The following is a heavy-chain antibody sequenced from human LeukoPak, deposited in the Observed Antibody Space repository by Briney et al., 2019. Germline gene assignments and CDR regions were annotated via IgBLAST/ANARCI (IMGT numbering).Heavy chain of an antibody. J-gene: IGHJ4*02. V-gene: IGHV3-30-3*01. CDR1: GFTFSSYA. D-gene: IGHD6-19*01. CDR3: ARDEWAGTVAY. Sequence: SGGSLRLSCAASGFTFSSYAMHWVRQAPGKGLEWVAVISYDGNNKYYADSVKGRFTISRDNSKNTLYLQMNSLRAEDTAVYYCARDEWAGTVAYWGQGTLVTVSS. CDR2: ISYDGNNK.